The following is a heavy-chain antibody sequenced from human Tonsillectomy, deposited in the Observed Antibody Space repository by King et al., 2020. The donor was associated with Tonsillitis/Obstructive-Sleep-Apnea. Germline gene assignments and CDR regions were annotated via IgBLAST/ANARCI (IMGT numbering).Heavy chain of an antibody. CDR3: AREGPCLHYGNRGYHYGGIYY. D-gene: IGHD5-12*01. CDR1: GYTFTNYG. Sequence: VQLVQSGAELKKPGASVKVSCKASGYTFTNYGVSWVRQAPGQGLEWVGWISAYNFKTNYAQKFQGRLTMTTDKSNSTAYMDLKSMTSDDTAVYYCAREGPCLHYGNRGYHYGGIYYCGQGSLVTVSS. J-gene: IGHJ4*02. V-gene: IGHV1-18*01. CDR2: ISAYNFKT.